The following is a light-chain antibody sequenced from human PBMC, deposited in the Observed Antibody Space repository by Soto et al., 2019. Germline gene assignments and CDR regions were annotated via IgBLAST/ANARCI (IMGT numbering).Light chain of an antibody. J-gene: IGKJ3*01. Sequence: SVLTQSPGTLSLYPGERATLSCRASQSVRNTYLAWYQQKRGQAPRLLIYDASSRATGIPDRFSGSGSGTDFPLTISRLEPEDFAVYYCQQYGTSSGLLTFGPGSKVDIK. CDR3: QQYGTSSGLLT. V-gene: IGKV3-20*01. CDR2: DAS. CDR1: QSVRNTY.